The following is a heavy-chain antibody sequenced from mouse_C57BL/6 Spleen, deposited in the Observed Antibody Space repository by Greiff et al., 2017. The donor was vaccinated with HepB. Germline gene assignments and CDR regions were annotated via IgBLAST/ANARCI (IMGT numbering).Heavy chain of an antibody. J-gene: IGHJ2*01. Sequence: VKLQQPGTELVKPGASVKLSCKASGYTFTSYWMHWVKQRPGQGLEWIGNINPSNGGTNYNEKFKSKATLTVDKSSSTASMQLSSLTTEDSAVYNCTITVVATSHYSGQDTTLTLSS. D-gene: IGHD1-1*01. CDR1: GYTFTSYW. V-gene: IGHV1-53*01. CDR3: TITVVATSHY. CDR2: INPSNGGT.